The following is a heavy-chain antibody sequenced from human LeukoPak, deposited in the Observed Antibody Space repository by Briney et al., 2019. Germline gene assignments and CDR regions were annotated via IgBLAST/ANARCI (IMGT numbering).Heavy chain of an antibody. CDR3: ARNQAVAANRGAFDI. Sequence: PSETLSLTCTVSGASISSGDYYWSWIRQPPGKGLEWIGYIYYSGSTYYNPYNPSLTSRVTMSVDTSENQFSLKLDSVTEIDTAMYYCARNQAVAANRGAFDIWGQGTMVTVSS. J-gene: IGHJ3*02. V-gene: IGHV4-30-4*02. CDR2: IYYSGST. CDR1: GASISSGDYY. D-gene: IGHD6-19*01.